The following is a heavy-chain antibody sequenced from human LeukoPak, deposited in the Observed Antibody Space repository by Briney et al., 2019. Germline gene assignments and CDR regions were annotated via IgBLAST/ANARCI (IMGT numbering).Heavy chain of an antibody. CDR3: ARDRIVAGPGYYYYYGMDV. V-gene: IGHV3-30*03. J-gene: IGHJ6*02. D-gene: IGHD5-12*01. CDR1: GFTFSSYS. Sequence: GGSLRLSCAASGFTFSSYSMNWVRQAPGKGLEWVAVISYDGSNKYYADSVKGRFTISRDNSKNTLYLQMNSLRAEDTAVYYCARDRIVAGPGYYYYYGMDVWGQGTTVTVSS. CDR2: ISYDGSNK.